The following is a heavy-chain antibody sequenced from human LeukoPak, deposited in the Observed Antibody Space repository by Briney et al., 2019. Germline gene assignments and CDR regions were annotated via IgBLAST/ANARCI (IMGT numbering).Heavy chain of an antibody. CDR1: GYTFTSYG. V-gene: IGHV1-18*01. J-gene: IGHJ5*02. D-gene: IGHD6-13*01. Sequence: ASVKVSCKASGYTFTSYGISWVRQAPGQGLEWMGWISAYNGNTNYAQKLQGRVTMTTDTSTSTAYMELRSLRSDDTAVYYCARDPPVLPFIAAVGDVSDNNWFDPRGQGTLVTVSS. CDR2: ISAYNGNT. CDR3: ARDPPVLPFIAAVGDVSDNNWFDP.